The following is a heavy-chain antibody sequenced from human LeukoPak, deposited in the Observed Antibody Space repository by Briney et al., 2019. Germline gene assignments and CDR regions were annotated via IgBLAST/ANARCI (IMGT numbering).Heavy chain of an antibody. CDR2: ISYDGSNK. CDR3: ARGRMVYAIYPFDY. CDR1: GFTFSSYA. Sequence: GGSLRLSCAASGFTFSSYAMHWVRQAPGKGLEWVAVISYDGSNKYYADSVKGRFTISRDNSKNTLYLQMNSLRAEDTAVYYCARGRMVYAIYPFDYWGQGTLVTVSS. J-gene: IGHJ4*02. V-gene: IGHV3-30*04. D-gene: IGHD2-8*01.